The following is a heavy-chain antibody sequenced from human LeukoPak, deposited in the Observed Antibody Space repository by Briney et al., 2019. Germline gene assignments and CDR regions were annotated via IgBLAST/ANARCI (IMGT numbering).Heavy chain of an antibody. D-gene: IGHD5-18*01. CDR1: GGTFSSYA. J-gene: IGHJ4*02. Sequence: SVKVSCKASGGTFSSYAISWVRQAPGQGLEWMGRIIPIFGTANYAQKFQGRVTITTDESTSTAYMELSSLRSEDTAVYYCAIEGGYSYGYLDYWGPGTLVTVSS. V-gene: IGHV1-69*05. CDR3: AIEGGYSYGYLDY. CDR2: IIPIFGTA.